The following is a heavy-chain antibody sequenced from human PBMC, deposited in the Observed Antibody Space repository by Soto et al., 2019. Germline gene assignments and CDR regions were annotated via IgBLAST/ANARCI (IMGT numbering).Heavy chain of an antibody. D-gene: IGHD3-10*01. Sequence: GGSLRLSCAASGFTFSSYGMHWVRQAPGKGLEWVAVISYDGSNKYYADPVKGRFTISRDNSKNTLYLQMNSLRAEDTAMYYCAKKLGSSWFDPWGQGTLVTVSS. CDR2: ISYDGSNK. CDR3: AKKLGSSWFDP. J-gene: IGHJ5*02. CDR1: GFTFSSYG. V-gene: IGHV3-30*18.